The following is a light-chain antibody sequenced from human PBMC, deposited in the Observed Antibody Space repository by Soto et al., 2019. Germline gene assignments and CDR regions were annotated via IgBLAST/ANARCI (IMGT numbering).Light chain of an antibody. CDR2: DAY. J-gene: IGKJ5*01. CDR1: QSVGSK. V-gene: IGKV3-11*01. CDR3: QQRHMWPIT. Sequence: EIVVTQSPATLSVSAGERVTLSCRASQSVGSKVAWYQQKPGQAPRLLIYDAYNRATGIPPRFSGSGSGTDFTLTISSLEPEDSAVYYCQQRHMWPITFGQGTRLEIK.